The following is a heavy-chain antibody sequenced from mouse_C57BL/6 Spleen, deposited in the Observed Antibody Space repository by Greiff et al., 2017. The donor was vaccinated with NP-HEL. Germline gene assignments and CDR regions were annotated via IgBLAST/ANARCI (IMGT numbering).Heavy chain of an antibody. Sequence: VQLQQSGPGLVKPSQSLSLTCSVTGYSITSGYYWNWIRQFPGNKLEWMGYISYDGSNNYNPSLKNRISITRDTSKNQFFLKLNSVTTEDTATYYCARIYYDYGSYYFDYWGQGTTLTVSS. D-gene: IGHD2-4*01. CDR2: ISYDGSN. J-gene: IGHJ2*01. V-gene: IGHV3-6*01. CDR3: ARIYYDYGSYYFDY. CDR1: GYSITSGYY.